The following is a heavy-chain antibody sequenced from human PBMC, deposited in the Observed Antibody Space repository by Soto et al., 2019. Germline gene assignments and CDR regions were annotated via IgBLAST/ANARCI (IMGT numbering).Heavy chain of an antibody. J-gene: IGHJ4*02. CDR3: ASALGVRGTVAFDY. CDR1: GGSISSYY. V-gene: IGHV4-59*08. CDR2: IYYSGST. D-gene: IGHD3-10*01. Sequence: PSETLSLTCTVSGGSISSYYWSWIRQPPGKGLEWIGYIYYSGSTNYNPSLKSRVTISVDTSKNQFSLKLSSVTAADTAVYYCASALGVRGTVAFDYWGQGTLVTVS.